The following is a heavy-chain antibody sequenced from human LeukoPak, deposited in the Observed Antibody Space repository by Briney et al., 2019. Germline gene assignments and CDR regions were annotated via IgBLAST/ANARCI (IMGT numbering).Heavy chain of an antibody. CDR1: GYTFTSYY. J-gene: IGHJ5*02. D-gene: IGHD2-2*01. CDR2: INPSGGST. CDR3: ARETDIVVVPAASERWFDP. V-gene: IGHV1-46*03. Sequence: ASVKVSCKASGYTFTSYYMHWVRQAPGQGLEWMGIINPSGGSTSYAQKFQGRVTMTRDTPTSTVYMELSSLRSEDTAVYYCARETDIVVVPAASERWFDPWGQGTLVTVSS.